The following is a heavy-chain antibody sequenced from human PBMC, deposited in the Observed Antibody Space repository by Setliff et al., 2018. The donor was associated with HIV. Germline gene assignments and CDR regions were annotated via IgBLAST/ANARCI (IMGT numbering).Heavy chain of an antibody. J-gene: IGHJ3*02. CDR2: INSDGSST. CDR3: AKEPTYYYDSSGPHDAFDI. CDR1: GFTFSSYW. Sequence: PGGSLRLSCAASGFTFSSYWMHWVRQAPGKGLVWVSRINSDGSSTSDADSVKGRFTISRDNAKNTLYLHMNSLIAVDTAVYYSAKEPTYYYDSSGPHDAFDIWGQGTMFTSSS. V-gene: IGHV3-74*01. D-gene: IGHD3-22*01.